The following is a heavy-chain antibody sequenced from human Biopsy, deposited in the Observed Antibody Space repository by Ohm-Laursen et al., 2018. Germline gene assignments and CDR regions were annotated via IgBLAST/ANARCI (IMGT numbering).Heavy chain of an antibody. Sequence: SVKVSCKASGYTFPSYGIGWVRQAPGQGLEWMGGIIPIPNVATYAQKFQGRITITADESTSTAYMELSSLTSDDTAAYFCARGEGSSWFDPWGHGTLVTVSS. V-gene: IGHV1-69*10. D-gene: IGHD1-26*01. CDR2: IIPIPNVA. CDR3: ARGEGSSWFDP. CDR1: GYTFPSYG. J-gene: IGHJ5*02.